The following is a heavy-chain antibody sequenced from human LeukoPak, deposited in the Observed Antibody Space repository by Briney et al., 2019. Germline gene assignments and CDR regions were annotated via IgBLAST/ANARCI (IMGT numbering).Heavy chain of an antibody. CDR1: GFTFSSYG. V-gene: IGHV3-30*02. J-gene: IGHJ4*02. Sequence: GGSLRLSCAASGFTFSSYGMQWVRQAPGKGLEWVACIRYDGSNKYYADSVKGRFTISRDNSKNTLYLQMNSLRAEDTAVYYCAKDRWGIVVVPAAIADWGQGTLVTVSS. CDR2: IRYDGSNK. D-gene: IGHD2-2*02. CDR3: AKDRWGIVVVPAAIAD.